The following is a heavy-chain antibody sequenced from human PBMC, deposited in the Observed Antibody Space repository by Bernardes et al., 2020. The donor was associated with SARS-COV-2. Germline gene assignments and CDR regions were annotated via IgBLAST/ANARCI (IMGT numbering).Heavy chain of an antibody. Sequence: SETLSLTCAVYGGSFSGYYWSWIRQPPGKGLEWIGYIYYSGSTSSNPSLKSRVTISVDTSENRFSLRLSSVTAADTAVYYCARSGSGWDFGNWGQGTLVTVSS. J-gene: IGHJ4*02. CDR2: IYYSGST. CDR3: ARSGSGWDFGN. CDR1: GGSFSGYY. V-gene: IGHV4-59*01. D-gene: IGHD6-19*01.